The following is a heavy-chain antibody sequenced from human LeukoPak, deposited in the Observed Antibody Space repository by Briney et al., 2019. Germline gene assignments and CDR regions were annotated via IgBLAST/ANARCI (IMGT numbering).Heavy chain of an antibody. CDR1: GGSISSYY. J-gene: IGHJ6*02. CDR2: IYYSGST. Sequence: PSETLSLTCTVSGGSISSYYWSWIRQPPGKGLEWIGYIYYSGSTNYNPSLKSRVTISVDTSKNQFSLKLSSVTAADTAVYYCATRTATVTSSSYYYYYGMDVRGQGTTVTVSS. CDR3: ATRTATVTSSSYYYYYGMDV. D-gene: IGHD4-17*01. V-gene: IGHV4-59*08.